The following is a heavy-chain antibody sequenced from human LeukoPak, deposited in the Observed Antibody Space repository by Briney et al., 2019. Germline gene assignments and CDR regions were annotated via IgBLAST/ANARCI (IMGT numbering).Heavy chain of an antibody. D-gene: IGHD3-10*01. J-gene: IGHJ3*02. CDR2: INHSGST. CDR1: GGSFSGYY. CDR3: ARERPPYYYGSGSYRAFDI. Sequence: SETLSLTCAVYGGSFSGYYWSWIRQPPGKGLEWIGEINHSGSTNYNPSLKSRVTISVDTSKNQFSLKLSSVTAADTAVYYCARERPPYYYGSGSYRAFDIWGQGTMVTVSS. V-gene: IGHV4-34*01.